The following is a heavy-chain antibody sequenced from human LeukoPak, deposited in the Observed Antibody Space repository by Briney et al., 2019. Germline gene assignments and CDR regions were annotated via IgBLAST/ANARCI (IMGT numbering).Heavy chain of an antibody. D-gene: IGHD3-3*01. CDR2: IYSGGST. J-gene: IGHJ6*02. CDR3: ARSEYDFWSGSYGMDV. V-gene: IGHV3-53*01. Sequence: GGSLRLSCAASGFTVSSNYMSWVRQAPGKGLEWVSVIYSGGSTYYADSVKGRFTISRDNSKNTLYLQMDSLRAEDTAVYYCARSEYDFWSGSYGMDVWGQGTTVTVSS. CDR1: GFTVSSNY.